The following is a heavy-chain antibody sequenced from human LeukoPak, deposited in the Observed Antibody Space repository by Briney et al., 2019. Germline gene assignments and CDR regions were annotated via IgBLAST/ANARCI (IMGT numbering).Heavy chain of an antibody. V-gene: IGHV1-18*01. CDR2: ISGYNGNT. D-gene: IGHD1-26*01. CDR3: AFSSYYLQGNYYYMDV. J-gene: IGHJ6*03. CDR1: GYTFTSYG. Sequence: GASVKVSCKASGYTFTSYGISWVRQAPGQGLEWMGWISGYNGNTNYAQNLQGGVTMTTDTSTSTVYMELRSLRSDDTAVYYCAFSSYYLQGNYYYMDVWGKGTTVTVSS.